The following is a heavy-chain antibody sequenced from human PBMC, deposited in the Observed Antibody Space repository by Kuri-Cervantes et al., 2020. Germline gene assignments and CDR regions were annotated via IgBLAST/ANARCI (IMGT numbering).Heavy chain of an antibody. J-gene: IGHJ6*03. CDR3: ARTYGSGMSFAYYYYMDV. D-gene: IGHD3-10*01. Sequence: GESLKISCAASGFTFSSYSMNWVRQAPGKGLEWVSYISSSSSTIYYADSVKGRFTISRDNAKNSLYLQMNSLRSEDTAVYYCARTYGSGMSFAYYYYMDVWGKGTTVTVSS. CDR1: GFTFSSYS. V-gene: IGHV3-48*01. CDR2: ISSSSSTI.